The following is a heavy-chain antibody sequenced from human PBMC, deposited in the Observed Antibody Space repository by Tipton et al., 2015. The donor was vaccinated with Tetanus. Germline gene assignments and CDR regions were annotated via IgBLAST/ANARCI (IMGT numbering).Heavy chain of an antibody. CDR1: GYTFTSYG. CDR2: LNPKSGST. CDR3: ARVQLSSSFLKYNWLDP. Sequence: QLVQSGPEVKKPGASVKVSCKASGYTFTSYGLNWVRKAAGRGFEWMGWLNPKSGSTAYAQKFQGRVTMTTNTSITTAFMEVTSLTHEDTAVYYCARVQLSSSFLKYNWLDPWGQGTLVTVAS. D-gene: IGHD3-3*02. V-gene: IGHV1-8*01. J-gene: IGHJ5*02.